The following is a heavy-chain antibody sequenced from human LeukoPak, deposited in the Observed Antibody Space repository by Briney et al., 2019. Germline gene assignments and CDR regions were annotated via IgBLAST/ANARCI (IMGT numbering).Heavy chain of an antibody. CDR1: GYSFSSGYY. Sequence: SETLSLTCAVSGYSFSSGYYWSWIRQPAGKGLEWIGRIYTSGSTNYNPSLKSRVTMSVDTSKNQFSLKLSSVTAADTAVYYCARGRGITMIREDYFDYWGQGTLVTVSS. CDR2: IYTSGST. J-gene: IGHJ4*02. D-gene: IGHD3-22*01. CDR3: ARGRGITMIREDYFDY. V-gene: IGHV4-4*07.